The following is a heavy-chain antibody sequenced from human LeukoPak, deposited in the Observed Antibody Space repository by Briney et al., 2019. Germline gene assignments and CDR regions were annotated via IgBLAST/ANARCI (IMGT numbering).Heavy chain of an antibody. V-gene: IGHV3-23*01. Sequence: GGSLRPSCAASGFTLSSYAMSWVRQAPGKGLEWVSAISTSGGATYYADSVKGRFTISRDNPKNTLYLQMNSLRAEDTAVYFCANVRSWGQGTLVTVSS. CDR1: GFTLSSYA. CDR2: ISTSGGAT. CDR3: ANVRS. J-gene: IGHJ4*02.